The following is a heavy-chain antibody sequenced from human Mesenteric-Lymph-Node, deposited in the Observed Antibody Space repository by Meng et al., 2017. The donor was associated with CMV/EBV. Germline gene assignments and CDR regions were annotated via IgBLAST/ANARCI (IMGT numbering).Heavy chain of an antibody. CDR2: ISSSSSYM. V-gene: IGHV3-21*01. CDR3: ARDRHYYDSSGCFDY. CDR1: GGSISSYY. D-gene: IGHD3-22*01. J-gene: IGHJ4*02. Sequence: ETLSLTCTVSGGSISSYYWSWIRQPPGKGLEWVSSISSSSSYMFYADSVKGRFTISRDNAKNSLYLQMNSLRAEDTAVYYCARDRHYYDSSGCFDYWGQGTLVTVSS.